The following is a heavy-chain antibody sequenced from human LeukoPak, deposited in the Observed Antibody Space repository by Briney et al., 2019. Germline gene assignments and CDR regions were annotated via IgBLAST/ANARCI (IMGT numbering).Heavy chain of an antibody. CDR2: IKQDGSEI. CDR1: GFSFSNYW. D-gene: IGHD3-3*01. CDR3: ARDTGTYDDSRSDYFRGYFDY. J-gene: IGHJ4*02. Sequence: PGGSLRLSCAVSGFSFSNYWMSWVRQAPGKGPEWVANIKQDGSEIYYVDSVKGRFTISRDNAEKSLFLQMNSLRTEDTAVYYCARDTGTYDDSRSDYFRGYFDYWGQGTLVTVSS. V-gene: IGHV3-7*01.